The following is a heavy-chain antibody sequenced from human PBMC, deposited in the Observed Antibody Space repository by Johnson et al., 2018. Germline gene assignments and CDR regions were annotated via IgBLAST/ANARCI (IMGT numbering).Heavy chain of an antibody. Sequence: VQLVQAGGGLVQPGGSLRLSCAASGFTFSSYDMHWGRQATGKGLEWVSAIGTAGATYYPGSVKGRFTISRDNAKNSLYLQMSSLRAEETAVYYCARLSSYAYYYYMDVWGKGTTVTVSS. CDR3: ARLSSYAYYYYMDV. CDR2: IGTAGAT. V-gene: IGHV3-13*01. D-gene: IGHD2-2*01. CDR1: GFTFSSYD. J-gene: IGHJ6*03.